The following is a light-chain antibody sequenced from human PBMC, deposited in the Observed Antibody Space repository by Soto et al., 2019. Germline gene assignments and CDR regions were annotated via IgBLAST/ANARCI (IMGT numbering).Light chain of an antibody. CDR2: DVN. Sequence: QSVLTQSAPVSGSPGQSITISCTGTSSDVGGYNYVSWYQHHPGKAPKLMIYDVNNRPSGVSNRFSGSKSGNTASLTISGLQAEDEADYYCSSYTTSSTYVFGSGTKLTV. V-gene: IGLV2-14*03. CDR1: SSDVGGYNY. J-gene: IGLJ1*01. CDR3: SSYTTSSTYV.